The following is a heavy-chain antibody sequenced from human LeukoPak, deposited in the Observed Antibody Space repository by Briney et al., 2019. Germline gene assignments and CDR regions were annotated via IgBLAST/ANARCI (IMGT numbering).Heavy chain of an antibody. V-gene: IGHV3-33*06. Sequence: GGSLRLSCAASGFTFSSYGMHWVRQAPGKGLEWVAVIWYDGSNKYYADSVKGRFTISRDNSKNTLYLQKNSLRAEDTAVYYCAKEYCSGGSCYRNFDYWGQGTLVTVSS. D-gene: IGHD2-15*01. CDR2: IWYDGSNK. CDR1: GFTFSSYG. CDR3: AKEYCSGGSCYRNFDY. J-gene: IGHJ4*02.